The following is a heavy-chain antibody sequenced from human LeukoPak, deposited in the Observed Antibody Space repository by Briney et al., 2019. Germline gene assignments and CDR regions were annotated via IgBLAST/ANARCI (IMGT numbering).Heavy chain of an antibody. D-gene: IGHD6-13*01. CDR3: ARDYEAAAVSGAFDI. CDR2: ISSSSSYI. Sequence: GGSLRLSCAASGFTFSSYSMNWVRQAPGKGLEWVSSISSSSSYIYYADSVKGRFTISRDNAKNSLYLQMNSLRAEDTAVYYCARDYEAAAVSGAFDIWGQGTMVTVSS. CDR1: GFTFSSYS. V-gene: IGHV3-21*01. J-gene: IGHJ3*02.